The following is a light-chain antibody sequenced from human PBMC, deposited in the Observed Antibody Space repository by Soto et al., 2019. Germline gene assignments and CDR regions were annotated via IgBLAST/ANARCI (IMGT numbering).Light chain of an antibody. Sequence: IRETEADHCLSQNVGSRATSTSRASPAIASSLAWYQQKPGTAPKLLIYRASTLQSGAPSRLSGSRSGADYTLANALLQPEDSATYFCQQTYRFPLTIGGGTKVDIK. CDR2: RAS. V-gene: IGKV1-9*01. CDR3: QQTYRFPLT. J-gene: IGKJ4*02. CDR1: PAIASS.